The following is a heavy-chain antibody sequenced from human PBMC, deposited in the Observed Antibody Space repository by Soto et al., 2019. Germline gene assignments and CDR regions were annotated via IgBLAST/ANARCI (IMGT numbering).Heavy chain of an antibody. V-gene: IGHV4-34*01. CDR3: ARDTTRDPTVAYYFDY. Sequence: SETLSLTCAVYGGSFSGYYWSWIRQPPGKGLEWIGEINHSGSTNYNPSLKSRVTISVDTSKNQFSLKLSSVTAADTAVYYCARDTTRDPTVAYYFDYWGQGTLVTVAS. CDR1: GGSFSGYY. CDR2: INHSGST. J-gene: IGHJ4*02. D-gene: IGHD4-17*01.